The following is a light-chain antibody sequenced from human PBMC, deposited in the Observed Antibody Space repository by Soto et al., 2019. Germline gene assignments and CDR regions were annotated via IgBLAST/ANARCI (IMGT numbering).Light chain of an antibody. Sequence: DIQLTQSPYFLSASVGDRVTITCLASRDISDYLAWYQQRPGKAPKLLIYAASTLQSGVPSRFSGSGSGTEFTLTISSLQSEDFAVYYCQQYHKWPPLTFGGGTKVDIK. J-gene: IGKJ4*01. CDR3: QQYHKWPPLT. V-gene: IGKV1-9*01. CDR2: AAS. CDR1: RDISDY.